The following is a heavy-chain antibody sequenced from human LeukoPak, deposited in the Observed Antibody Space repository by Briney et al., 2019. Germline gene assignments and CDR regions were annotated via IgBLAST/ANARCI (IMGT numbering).Heavy chain of an antibody. CDR3: AKDAYSNYVNWFDP. V-gene: IGHV3-33*06. Sequence: GGSLRLSCAASRFTFSSYGMHWVRQAPGKGLEWVAVIWYDGSNKYYADSVKGRFTISRDNSKNTLYLQMNSLRAEDTAVYYCAKDAYSNYVNWFDPWGQGTLVTVSS. CDR1: RFTFSSYG. CDR2: IWYDGSNK. D-gene: IGHD4-11*01. J-gene: IGHJ5*02.